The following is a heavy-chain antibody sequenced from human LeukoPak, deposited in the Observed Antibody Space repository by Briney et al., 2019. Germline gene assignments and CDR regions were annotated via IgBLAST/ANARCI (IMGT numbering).Heavy chain of an antibody. V-gene: IGHV4-59*01. CDR1: GGSISSYY. J-gene: IGHJ3*02. Sequence: PSETLSLTCTVSGGSISSYYWSWIRQPPGKGLEWIGYIFYSGSTNYNPSLKSRVSISVDTSKNKFSLMLSYVTAADTAVYYFAGDHRRARISMIVGGGDAFDIWGQGTMVTVSS. D-gene: IGHD3-22*01. CDR3: AGDHRRARISMIVGGGDAFDI. CDR2: IFYSGST.